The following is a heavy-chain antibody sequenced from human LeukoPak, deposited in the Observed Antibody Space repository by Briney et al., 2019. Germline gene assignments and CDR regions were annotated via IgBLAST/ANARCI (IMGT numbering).Heavy chain of an antibody. D-gene: IGHD2-21*02. Sequence: SETLSLTCAVSGGSISSGGYSWSWIRQPPGKGLEWIGSIYYSGSTYYNPSLKSRVTISVDTSKNQFSLKLSSVTAADTAVYYCARYIVVVTASWYFDYWGQGTLVTVSS. CDR2: IYYSGST. J-gene: IGHJ4*02. V-gene: IGHV4-30-2*03. CDR3: ARYIVVVTASWYFDY. CDR1: GGSISSGGYS.